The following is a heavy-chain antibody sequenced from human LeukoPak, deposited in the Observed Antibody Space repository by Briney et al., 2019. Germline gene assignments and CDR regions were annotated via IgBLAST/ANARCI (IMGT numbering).Heavy chain of an antibody. CDR1: GYTFTSYG. J-gene: IGHJ4*02. V-gene: IGHV1-69*05. D-gene: IGHD3-22*01. CDR3: ARGSSGYYMYYYFDY. Sequence: ASVKVSCKASGYTFTSYGISWVRQAPGQGLEWMGRIIPIFGTANYAQKFQGRVTITTDESTSTAYMELSSLRSEDTAVYYCARGSSGYYMYYYFDYWGQGTLVTVSS. CDR2: IIPIFGTA.